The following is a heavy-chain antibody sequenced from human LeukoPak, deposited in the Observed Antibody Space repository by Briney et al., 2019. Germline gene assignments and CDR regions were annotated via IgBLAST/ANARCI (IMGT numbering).Heavy chain of an antibody. V-gene: IGHV4-38-2*02. J-gene: IGHJ3*02. Sequence: SETLSLTCTVSGYSISSGYYWGWIRQPPGKGLEWIGSIYHSGSTYYNPSLKSRVTISVDTSKNQFSLRLSSVTAADTAVYYCARVGSLTARGAFDIWGQGTMVTVSS. D-gene: IGHD1-14*01. CDR1: GYSISSGYY. CDR2: IYHSGST. CDR3: ARVGSLTARGAFDI.